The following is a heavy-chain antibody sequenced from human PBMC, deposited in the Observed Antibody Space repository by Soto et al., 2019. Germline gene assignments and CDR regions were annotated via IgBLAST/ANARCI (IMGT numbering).Heavy chain of an antibody. J-gene: IGHJ4*02. Sequence: ASVKVSCKASGYTFTGYYMHWVRQAPGQGLEWMGWINPNSGGTNYAQKFQGWVTMTRDTSISTAYMELSRLRSDDTAVYYCARAETWIQLLAFDYWGQGTLVTVSS. D-gene: IGHD5-18*01. CDR3: ARAETWIQLLAFDY. V-gene: IGHV1-2*04. CDR2: INPNSGGT. CDR1: GYTFTGYY.